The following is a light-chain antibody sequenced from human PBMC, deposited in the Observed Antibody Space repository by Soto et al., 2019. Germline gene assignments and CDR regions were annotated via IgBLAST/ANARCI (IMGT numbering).Light chain of an antibody. J-gene: IGKJ2*01. CDR3: MQPLQSPVYT. V-gene: IGKV2-28*01. Sequence: DIVMTQFPLSLPVSPGESASISCTSSQSLLHANGNTYLDWYRQKPGQSPQLLIYLASNRSSGVPDRFSGSGSGTEFTLKIDRVEADDVAVYYCMQPLQSPVYTFGQGTRLEIK. CDR2: LAS. CDR1: QSLLHANGNTY.